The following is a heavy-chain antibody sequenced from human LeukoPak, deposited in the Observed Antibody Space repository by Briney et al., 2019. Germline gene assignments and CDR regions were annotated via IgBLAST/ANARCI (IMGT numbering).Heavy chain of an antibody. Sequence: ASVKVSCKATGYTFTGYYMHWVLQAPGQGFEWVGWINPNSGGTNYAQKFQGRVTMTRDTSISTAYMELSRLRSDDTAVYYCARGPFLEWLLYFDYWGQGTLVTVSS. V-gene: IGHV1-2*02. D-gene: IGHD3-3*01. CDR2: INPNSGGT. CDR3: ARGPFLEWLLYFDY. CDR1: GYTFTGYY. J-gene: IGHJ4*02.